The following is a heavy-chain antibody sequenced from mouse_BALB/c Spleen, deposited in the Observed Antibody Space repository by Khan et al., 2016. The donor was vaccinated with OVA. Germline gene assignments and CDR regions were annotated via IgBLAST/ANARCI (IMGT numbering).Heavy chain of an antibody. V-gene: IGHV3-2*02. J-gene: IGHJ1*01. D-gene: IGHD1-1*01. CDR1: GYSITSDYA. CDR3: ARLATTGVADWYFDG. CDR2: ISYSGST. Sequence: EVQLQESGPGLVKPSQSLSLTCTVTGYSITSDYAWNWIRQFPGNKLEWMGYISYSGSTSYNPSLQSRISITRDTSKNQFFLQLNSVTTEDTATYYCARLATTGVADWYFDGWGAGTTVNVSS.